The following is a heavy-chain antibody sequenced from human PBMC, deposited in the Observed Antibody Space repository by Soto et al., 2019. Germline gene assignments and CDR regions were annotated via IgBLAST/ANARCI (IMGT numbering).Heavy chain of an antibody. D-gene: IGHD1-26*01. Sequence: SVKVSCKASGGTFSSYAISWVRQAPGQGLEWMGGIIPIFGTANYAQKFQGRVTITADESTSTAYMELSSLRSEDTGVYYCTRDGRRGYDMDVWGQGTTVTVSS. CDR2: IIPIFGTA. CDR1: GGTFSSYA. V-gene: IGHV1-69*13. CDR3: TRDGRRGYDMDV. J-gene: IGHJ6*02.